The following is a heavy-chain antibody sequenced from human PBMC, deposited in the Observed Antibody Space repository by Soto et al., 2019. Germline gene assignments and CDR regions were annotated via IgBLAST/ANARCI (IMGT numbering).Heavy chain of an antibody. CDR1: GGTFSSYA. V-gene: IGHV1-69*13. CDR3: ARISSNWYKDYFDY. Sequence: SVKVSCKASGGTFSSYAISWVRQATGQGLEWMGGIIPIFGTANYAQKFQGRVTITADESTSTAYMELSSLRSEDTAVYFCARISSNWYKDYFDYWGQGTLVTRLL. CDR2: IIPIFGTA. D-gene: IGHD6-13*01. J-gene: IGHJ4*02.